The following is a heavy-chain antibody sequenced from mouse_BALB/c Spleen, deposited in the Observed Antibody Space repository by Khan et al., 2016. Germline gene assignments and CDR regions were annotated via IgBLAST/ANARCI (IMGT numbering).Heavy chain of an antibody. Sequence: VQLKESGPGLVRPSQSLSLTCTVSGYSITSDYAWNWIRQFPGNRLEWMGYISFSGGTRYNPSLKSRISITRDISKNQFFLQLNSVTTEDTATYYSRSRTYYVGRYYFDYWGRGTTLTVSS. V-gene: IGHV3-2*02. CDR2: ISFSGGT. D-gene: IGHD1-1*02. CDR3: RSRTYYVGRYYFDY. CDR1: GYSITSDYA. J-gene: IGHJ2*01.